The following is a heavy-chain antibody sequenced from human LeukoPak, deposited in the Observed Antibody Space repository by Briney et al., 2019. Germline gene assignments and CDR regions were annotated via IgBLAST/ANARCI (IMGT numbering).Heavy chain of an antibody. CDR1: GFILGTYP. Sequence: GRSLRLSCAASGFILGTYPMHWVRQAPGKGLEWVTVISYDGSNTYYSDSVKGRFTISRDNSKNTLYLQMNSLRDEDTAVYYRVRGGDSMVRGVHDYWGQGILVTVSS. V-gene: IGHV3-30-3*01. CDR2: ISYDGSNT. D-gene: IGHD3-10*01. CDR3: VRGGDSMVRGVHDY. J-gene: IGHJ4*02.